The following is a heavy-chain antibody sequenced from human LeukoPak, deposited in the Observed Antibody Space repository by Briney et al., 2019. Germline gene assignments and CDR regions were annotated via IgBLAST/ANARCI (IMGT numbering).Heavy chain of an antibody. CDR1: GYTFTNYD. CDR2: MNPNSGNT. V-gene: IGHV1-8*01. J-gene: IGHJ4*02. CDR3: ARVNCSSTSCRSKFLDY. Sequence: ASVKVSCKASGYTFTNYDINWVRQATGQGLEWMGWMNPNSGNTGYAQKFQDRVTMTRNTSISTAYMELSSLRSEDTAFYYCARVNCSSTSCRSKFLDYRGQGTLVTVSS. D-gene: IGHD2-2*01.